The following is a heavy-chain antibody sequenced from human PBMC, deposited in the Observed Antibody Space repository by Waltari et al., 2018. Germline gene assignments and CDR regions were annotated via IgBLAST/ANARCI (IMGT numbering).Heavy chain of an antibody. J-gene: IGHJ4*02. V-gene: IGHV1-69*06. CDR3: ARTVGDSLSHFAN. CDR2: LIPIVATP. Sequence: QVQLVQSGAEVKKPGSSVKVSCKVSGPNFNNFAIHWVRQAPGQRLEWMGALIPIVATPHYAQKVEARRSISADRSTTTAYMELRSLRSEDTAFYYCARTVGDSLSHFANWGQGTLVTVS. CDR1: GPNFNNFA. D-gene: IGHD3-10*01.